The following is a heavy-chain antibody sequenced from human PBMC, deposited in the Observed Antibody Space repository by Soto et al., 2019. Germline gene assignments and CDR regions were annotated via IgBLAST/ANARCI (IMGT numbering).Heavy chain of an antibody. CDR2: MYYSGST. Sequence: SETLSLTCTVSGGSISSYYWSWVRQPPGKGLEWIGYMYYSGSTNYNPSLKSRVTMSVDTSKKRFSLKLTSVTAADTAIYYCARGRVGTAYFDYWGQGALVTVSS. V-gene: IGHV4-59*01. D-gene: IGHD2-21*02. CDR3: ARGRVGTAYFDY. CDR1: GGSISSYY. J-gene: IGHJ4*02.